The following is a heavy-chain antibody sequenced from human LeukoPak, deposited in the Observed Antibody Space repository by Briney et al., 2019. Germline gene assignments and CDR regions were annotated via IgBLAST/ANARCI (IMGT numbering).Heavy chain of an antibody. Sequence: GGSLRLSCAASGVTFSSYAMHWGRQAPGKGLEWVAVISYDGSNKYYADSVKGRFTISRDNSKNTLYLQMNSLTAEDTAVYYCPRDSRYDYVWGSYRHTSYYFDYWGQGTLVTVSS. J-gene: IGHJ4*02. CDR1: GVTFSSYA. CDR3: PRDSRYDYVWGSYRHTSYYFDY. CDR2: ISYDGSNK. V-gene: IGHV3-30*04. D-gene: IGHD3-16*02.